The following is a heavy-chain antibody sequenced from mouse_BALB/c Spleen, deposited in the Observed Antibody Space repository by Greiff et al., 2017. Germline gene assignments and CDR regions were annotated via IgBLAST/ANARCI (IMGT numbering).Heavy chain of an antibody. CDR3: AGGGDRYDCFDY. Sequence: QVQLKQSGAELARPGASVKMSCKASGYTFTSYTMHWVKQRPGQGLEWIGYINPSSGYTNYNQKFKDKATLTADKSSSTAYMQLSSLTSEDSAVYYCAGGGDRYDCFDYGGQGTTLTVSS. J-gene: IGHJ2*01. CDR2: INPSSGYT. V-gene: IGHV1-4*01. D-gene: IGHD2-14*01. CDR1: GYTFTSYT.